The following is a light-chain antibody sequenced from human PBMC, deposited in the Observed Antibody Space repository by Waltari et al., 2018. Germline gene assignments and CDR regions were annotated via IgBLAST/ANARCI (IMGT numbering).Light chain of an antibody. CDR1: SSDIGGYNY. J-gene: IGLJ2*01. Sequence: QSALTHPPSASGSPGHSVSISCPGTSSDIGGYNYVSCYQQHPGKAPKLLIYEVTKRPSGVPDRFSASKSAKTASLTVSGLQAEDEADYYCSSYAGINYGAFGGGTKLTVL. V-gene: IGLV2-8*01. CDR2: EVT. CDR3: SSYAGINYGA.